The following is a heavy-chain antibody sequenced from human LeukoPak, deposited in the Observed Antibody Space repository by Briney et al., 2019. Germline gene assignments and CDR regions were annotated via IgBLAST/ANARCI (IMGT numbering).Heavy chain of an antibody. J-gene: IGHJ4*02. D-gene: IGHD5-18*01. Sequence: GGSLRLSCAASGFTFSSYGMHWVRQAPGKGLEWVAFIRYDGSNKYYADSVKGRFTISRDNSKNTLSLQMNSLRAEDTAVYYCAKDKYSPFDYWGQGTLVIVSS. CDR1: GFTFSSYG. CDR3: AKDKYSPFDY. V-gene: IGHV3-30*02. CDR2: IRYDGSNK.